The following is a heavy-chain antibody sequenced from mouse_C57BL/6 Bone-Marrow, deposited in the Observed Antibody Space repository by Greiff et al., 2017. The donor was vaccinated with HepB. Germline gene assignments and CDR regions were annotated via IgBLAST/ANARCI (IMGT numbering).Heavy chain of an antibody. D-gene: IGHD2-2*01. CDR3: AREGYYYAMDY. CDR1: GYTFTSYW. J-gene: IGHJ4*01. CDR2: IDPKSGGT. Sequence: QVQLQQPGAELVKPGASVKLSCKASGYTFTSYWMHWVKQRPGRGLEWIGRIDPKSGGTKYNEKFKSKATLTVDKPSSTAYMQLSSLTSEDSAVYYCAREGYYYAMDYWGQGTSVTVSS. V-gene: IGHV1-72*01.